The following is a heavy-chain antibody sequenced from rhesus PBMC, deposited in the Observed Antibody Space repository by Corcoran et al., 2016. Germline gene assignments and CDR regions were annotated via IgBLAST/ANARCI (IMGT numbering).Heavy chain of an antibody. D-gene: IGHD6-31*01. CDR2: IYGSGGGT. CDR3: AREVIAAAGMDY. CDR1: GGSISDDYY. Sequence: QVQLQESGPGLVKPSETRSLTCAVSGGSISDDYYWSWIRQPPGTGLEWIGYIYGSGGGTNYNPSLKNRVTISIDTSKNQFSLKLSSVTAADTAVYYCAREVIAAAGMDYWGQGVLVTVSS. J-gene: IGHJ4*01. V-gene: IGHV4-106*01.